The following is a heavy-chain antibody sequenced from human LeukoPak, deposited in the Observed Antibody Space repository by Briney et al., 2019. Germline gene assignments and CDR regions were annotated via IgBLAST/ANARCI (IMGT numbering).Heavy chain of an antibody. CDR3: AKDKYSPFDY. CDR2: IRGSGDRT. Sequence: PGGSLRLSCAASGFTFSSYAMSWVRQAPGKGLEWVSAIRGSGDRTHYADSVKGRFTISRDNSKNTLYLQMNSLGAGGTAVYYCAKDKYSPFDYWGQGTLVTVSS. V-gene: IGHV3-23*01. J-gene: IGHJ4*02. D-gene: IGHD5-18*01. CDR1: GFTFSSYA.